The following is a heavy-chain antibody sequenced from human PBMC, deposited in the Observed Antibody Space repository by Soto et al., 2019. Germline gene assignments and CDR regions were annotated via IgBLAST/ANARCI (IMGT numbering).Heavy chain of an antibody. J-gene: IGHJ4*02. CDR3: ARAGGAIRLLDK. D-gene: IGHD1-26*01. CDR2: VSNNGNTK. V-gene: IGHV3-30-3*01. Sequence: GGSLRLSCAVSGITFSGYDMHWVRQAPGKGLEWVALVSNNGNTKHYADSVKGRFTISRDNSRNTLYLLMNGLSTDDSAMYYCARAGGAIRLLDKWGRGTLVTVSS. CDR1: GITFSGYD.